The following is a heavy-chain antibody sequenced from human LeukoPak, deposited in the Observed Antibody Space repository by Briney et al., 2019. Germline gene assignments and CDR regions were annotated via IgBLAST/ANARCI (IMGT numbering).Heavy chain of an antibody. J-gene: IGHJ4*02. CDR2: MNPNSGNT. CDR1: GYTFTSYD. CDR3: ARALVRGVITPSY. D-gene: IGHD3-10*01. Sequence: GGPVKVSCKASGYTFTSYDINWVRQATGQGLEWMGWMNPNSGNTGYAQKFQGRVTMTRNTSISTAYMELSSLRSEDTAVYYCARALVRGVITPSYWGQGTLVTVSS. V-gene: IGHV1-8*01.